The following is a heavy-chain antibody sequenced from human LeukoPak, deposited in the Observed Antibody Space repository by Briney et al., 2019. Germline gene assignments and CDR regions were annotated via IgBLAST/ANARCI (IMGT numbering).Heavy chain of an antibody. Sequence: PSETLSLTCTVSGGSISSSSYFWGWIRQPPGKGLVCIGSIYYSGSSYYNPSLKSRVTISVDTSKNQYSLKLSSVTAADTAVYYCARQGRMQLWLTGWFDPWGQGTLVTVSS. CDR1: GGSISSSSYF. V-gene: IGHV4-39*01. D-gene: IGHD5-18*01. J-gene: IGHJ5*02. CDR3: ARQGRMQLWLTGWFDP. CDR2: IYYSGSS.